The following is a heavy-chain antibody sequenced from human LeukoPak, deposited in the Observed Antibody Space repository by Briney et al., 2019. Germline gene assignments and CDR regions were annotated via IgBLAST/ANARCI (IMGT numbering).Heavy chain of an antibody. V-gene: IGHV1-2*02. CDR1: GYIFSDYY. CDR3: AIQPWGSGNNWYFDL. J-gene: IGHJ2*01. CDR2: ISPNSSGT. Sequence: ASVKVSCKASGYIFSDYYMHWVRQAPGQGLEWMGWISPNSSGTDYAQRFQGRVTMTRDTSISTAYMELSSLRSDDTAVYYCAIQPWGSGNNWYFDLWGRGTLVTVSS. D-gene: IGHD7-27*01.